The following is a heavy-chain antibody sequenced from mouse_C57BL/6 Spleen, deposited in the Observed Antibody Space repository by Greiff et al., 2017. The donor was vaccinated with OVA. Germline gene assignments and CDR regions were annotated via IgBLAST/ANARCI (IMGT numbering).Heavy chain of an antibody. J-gene: IGHJ3*01. V-gene: IGHV1-61*01. Sequence: QVQLQQPGAELVRPGSSVKLSCKASGYTFTSYWMDWVKQRPGQGLEWIGNIYPSDSETHYNQKFKDKATVTVDKSSSTAYMQLSSLTSEDSAVYYCARDYGSRFAYWGQGTLVTVSA. CDR3: ARDYGSRFAY. D-gene: IGHD1-1*01. CDR2: IYPSDSET. CDR1: GYTFTSYW.